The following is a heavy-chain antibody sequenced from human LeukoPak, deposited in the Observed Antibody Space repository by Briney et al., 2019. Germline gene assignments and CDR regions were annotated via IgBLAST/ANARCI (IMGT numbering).Heavy chain of an antibody. D-gene: IGHD2/OR15-2a*01. Sequence: GGSLRLSCAASGFTFSYYGMHWVRQAPGKGLEWVAVISYDGGNKYYADSVKGRFTISRDNSKNTLDLQMNSLTAEDTAVYYCTRKGSQWDFLVDYWGQGTRVAVSP. CDR1: GFTFSYYG. CDR3: TRKGSQWDFLVDY. CDR2: ISYDGGNK. J-gene: IGHJ4*02. V-gene: IGHV3-30*03.